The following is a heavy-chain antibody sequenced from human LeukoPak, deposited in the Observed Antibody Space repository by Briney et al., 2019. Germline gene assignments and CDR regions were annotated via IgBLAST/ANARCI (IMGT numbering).Heavy chain of an antibody. V-gene: IGHV3-21*01. CDR1: GLTFSSYS. CDR2: ISSSSSYI. CDR3: ASGEADYDFWSGYSPFDY. J-gene: IGHJ4*02. Sequence: PGGSLRLSCAASGLTFSSYSMNWVRQAPGKGLEWVSSISSSSSYIYYADSVKGRFTISRDNAKNSLYLQMNRLRAEDTAVYYCASGEADYDFWSGYSPFDYWGQGTLVTVSS. D-gene: IGHD3-3*01.